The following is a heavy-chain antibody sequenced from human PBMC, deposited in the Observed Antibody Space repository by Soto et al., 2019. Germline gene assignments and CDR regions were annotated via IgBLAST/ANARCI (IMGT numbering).Heavy chain of an antibody. CDR3: AREYVDWGYWYFDL. Sequence: DVQLVEAGGGLVQPGGSLRLSCEASGFTFSGYDMHWVRQAAGERLEWVSAIATSGNTYYEGSVKGRFTISRENAKNSLYLQINNVRAGDTAVDYCAREYVDWGYWYFDLWGRGTLVTVSS. CDR2: IATSGNT. D-gene: IGHD3-9*01. V-gene: IGHV3-13*01. J-gene: IGHJ2*01. CDR1: GFTFSGYD.